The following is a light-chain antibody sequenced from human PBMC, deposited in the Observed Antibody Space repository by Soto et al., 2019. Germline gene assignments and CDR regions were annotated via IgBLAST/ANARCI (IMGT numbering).Light chain of an antibody. CDR2: DAS. V-gene: IGKV3-15*01. CDR1: QSVSIK. Sequence: EIVMRQSQATLSVSPGERATLSCRASQSVSIKLAWYLQKPGQAPRLLIIDASTTATGIPARLTRSGSWTEFTLTTISLQPGEVAVYYCQQYNNWPPITFGQGTRLDNK. J-gene: IGKJ5*01. CDR3: QQYNNWPPIT.